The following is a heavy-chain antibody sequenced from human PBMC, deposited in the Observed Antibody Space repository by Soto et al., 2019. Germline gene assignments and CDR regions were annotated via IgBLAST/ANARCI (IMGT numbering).Heavy chain of an antibody. Sequence: GGSLRFSCAASGFTFSSYAMSWVRQAPGKGLEWVSAISGSGGSTYYADSVKGRFTISRDNSKNTLYLQMNSLRAEDTAVYYCAKDLDFWSGYPNDYWGQGTLVTVSS. CDR3: AKDLDFWSGYPNDY. CDR1: GFTFSSYA. D-gene: IGHD3-3*01. J-gene: IGHJ4*02. V-gene: IGHV3-23*01. CDR2: ISGSGGST.